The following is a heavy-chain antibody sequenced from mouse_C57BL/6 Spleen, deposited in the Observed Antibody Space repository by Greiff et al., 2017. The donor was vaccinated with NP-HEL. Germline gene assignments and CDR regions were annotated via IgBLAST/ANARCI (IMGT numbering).Heavy chain of an antibody. V-gene: IGHV1-26*01. J-gene: IGHJ2*01. CDR1: GYTFTDYY. CDR2: INPNNGGT. CDR3: ARGLYYGKFY. Sequence: VQLQQSGPELVKPGASVKISCKASGYTFTDYYMNWVKQSHGKSLEWIGDINPNNGGTSYNQKFKGKATLTVDKSSSTAYMELRSLTSEDSAVYYCARGLYYGKFYWGQGTTLTVSS. D-gene: IGHD2-1*01.